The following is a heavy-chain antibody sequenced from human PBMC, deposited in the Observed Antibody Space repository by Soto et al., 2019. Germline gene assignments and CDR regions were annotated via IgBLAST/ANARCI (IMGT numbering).Heavy chain of an antibody. V-gene: IGHV4-34*01. CDR2: INHSGST. D-gene: IGHD3-3*01. Sequence: ETLSLTCAVYGGSFSGYYWSWIRQPPGKGLEWIGEINHSGSTNYNPSLKSRVTISVDTSKNQFSLKLSSVTAADTAVYYCARDHNYDFWSGYYMAFDIWGQGTMGTVS. J-gene: IGHJ3*02. CDR1: GGSFSGYY. CDR3: ARDHNYDFWSGYYMAFDI.